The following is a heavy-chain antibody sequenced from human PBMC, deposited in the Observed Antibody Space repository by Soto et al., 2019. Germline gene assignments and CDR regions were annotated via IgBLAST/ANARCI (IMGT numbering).Heavy chain of an antibody. V-gene: IGHV4-34*01. Sequence: SETLSLTCAVYGGSFSGYYWSWIRQPPGKGLEWIGEINHSGSTNYNPSLKSRVTISVDTSKNQFSLKLSSVTAADTAVYYCARGKRTMTTVTTGDWFDPWGQRTLVTVS. CDR2: INHSGST. J-gene: IGHJ5*02. D-gene: IGHD4-4*01. CDR3: ARGKRTMTTVTTGDWFDP. CDR1: GGSFSGYY.